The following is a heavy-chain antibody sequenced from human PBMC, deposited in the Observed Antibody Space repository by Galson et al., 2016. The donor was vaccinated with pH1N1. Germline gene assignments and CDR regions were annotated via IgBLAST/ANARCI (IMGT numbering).Heavy chain of an antibody. CDR3: SRGVRKHASSGLDY. Sequence: GLEFMGVINPTDGNTDYAQKFQDRVTMTWDMSTSAAYMDLGSLRSEDTAVYFCSRGVRKHASSGLDYWGQGTLVTVSS. D-gene: IGHD3-10*01. J-gene: IGHJ4*02. CDR2: INPTDGNT. V-gene: IGHV1-46*03.